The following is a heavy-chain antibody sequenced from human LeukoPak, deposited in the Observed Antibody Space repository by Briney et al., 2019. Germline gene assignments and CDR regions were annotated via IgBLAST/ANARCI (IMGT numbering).Heavy chain of an antibody. J-gene: IGHJ4*02. CDR2: VYHDGTT. CDR3: ARGSTRADDY. V-gene: IGHV4-59*11. Sequence: SETLSLTCTVSGASISRHYWSWIRQPPGKGREWIGYVYHDGTTNYNPSLKSRVAISIDTSRNQLSLKLSSMTAADTAVYYCARGSTRADDYWGQGILVTVSS. CDR1: GASISRHY. D-gene: IGHD2/OR15-2a*01.